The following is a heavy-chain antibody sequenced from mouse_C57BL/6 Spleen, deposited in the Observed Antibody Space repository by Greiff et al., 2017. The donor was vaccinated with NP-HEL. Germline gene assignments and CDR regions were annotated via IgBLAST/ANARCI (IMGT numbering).Heavy chain of an antibody. D-gene: IGHD1-1*01. V-gene: IGHV1-18*01. J-gene: IGHJ2*01. CDR1: GYTFTDYN. CDR3: ARSGDYYAYFDY. Sequence: VQLKESGPELVKPGASVKIPCKASGYTFTDYNMDWVKQSHGKSLEWIGDINPNNGGTIYNQKFKGKATLTVDKSSSTAYMELRSLTSEDTAVYYCARSGDYYAYFDYWGQGTTLTVSS. CDR2: INPNNGGT.